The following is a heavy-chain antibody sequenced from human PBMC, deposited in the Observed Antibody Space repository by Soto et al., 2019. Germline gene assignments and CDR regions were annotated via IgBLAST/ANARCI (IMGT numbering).Heavy chain of an antibody. J-gene: IGHJ5*02. CDR1: GGSFSGYY. CDR2: INHSGST. D-gene: IGHD2-2*01. CDR3: ARTSYCSSTSCPKGYWFDP. V-gene: IGHV4-34*01. Sequence: TSETLSLTCAVYGGSFSGYYWSWIRQPPGKGLEWIGEINHSGSTNYNPSLKSRVTISVDTSKNQFSLKLSSVTAADTAVYYCARTSYCSSTSCPKGYWFDPWGQGTLVTVSS.